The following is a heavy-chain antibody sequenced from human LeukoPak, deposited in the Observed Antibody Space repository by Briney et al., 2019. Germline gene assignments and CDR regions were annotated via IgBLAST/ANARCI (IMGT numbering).Heavy chain of an antibody. Sequence: GGSLRLSCAASGFTFSSYSMNWVRQAPGKGLEWVSSISSSSSYIYYADSVKGRFTISRDNAKNSLYLQMNSLRAEDTAVYYCARYRNYDSSGYFIVTPETDYWGQGTLVTVSS. CDR2: ISSSSSYI. D-gene: IGHD3-22*01. CDR1: GFTFSSYS. J-gene: IGHJ4*02. CDR3: ARYRNYDSSGYFIVTPETDY. V-gene: IGHV3-21*01.